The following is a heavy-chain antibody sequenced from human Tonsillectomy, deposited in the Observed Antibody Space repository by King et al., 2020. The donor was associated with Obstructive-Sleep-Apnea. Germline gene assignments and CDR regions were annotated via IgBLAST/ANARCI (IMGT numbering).Heavy chain of an antibody. CDR2: VYYSGST. CDR3: ARDPYSYFDY. CDR1: GGSISSSNYY. J-gene: IGHJ4*02. V-gene: IGHV4-39*07. Sequence: QLQESGPGLVKPSENLSLTCTVSGGSISSSNYYWGWIRQPPGKGLEWIGSVYYSGSTYYNPSLKSRVTISVDTSKDQFSLKLSSVTAADTAVYYCARDPYSYFDYWGQGTLVTVSS. D-gene: IGHD1-26*01.